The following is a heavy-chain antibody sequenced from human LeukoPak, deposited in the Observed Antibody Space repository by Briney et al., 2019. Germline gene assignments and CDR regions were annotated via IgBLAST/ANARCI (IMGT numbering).Heavy chain of an antibody. CDR1: GFTFSGSA. Sequence: GGSLRLSCAASGFTFSGSAMHWVRQASGKGLEWVGRIRSKANSYATAYAASVKGRFTISRDDSKNTAYLQMNSLKTEDTAVYYCTRLDRGDYYAYWGQGSLVTVSS. CDR3: TRLDRGDYYAY. D-gene: IGHD3-10*01. J-gene: IGHJ4*02. V-gene: IGHV3-73*01. CDR2: IRSKANSYAT.